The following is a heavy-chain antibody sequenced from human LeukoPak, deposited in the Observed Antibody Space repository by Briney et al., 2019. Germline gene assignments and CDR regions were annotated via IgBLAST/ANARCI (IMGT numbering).Heavy chain of an antibody. CDR3: AKDPTDFDSSGQTYFDY. D-gene: IGHD3-22*01. Sequence: GGSLRLSCAASGFTFSDHYMDWVRQAPGKGLEWVGRITDKADSYTTEYATSVKGRFTISRDDSKNSLYLQMNSLKTEDTAVYYCAKDPTDFDSSGQTYFDYWGQGTLVTVSS. CDR1: GFTFSDHY. V-gene: IGHV3-72*01. J-gene: IGHJ4*02. CDR2: ITDKADSYTT.